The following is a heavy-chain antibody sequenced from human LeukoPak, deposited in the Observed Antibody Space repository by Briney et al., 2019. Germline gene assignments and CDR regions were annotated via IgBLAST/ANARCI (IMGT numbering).Heavy chain of an antibody. CDR2: IWHDGSNK. Sequence: GRSLRLSCAASGFTFSSYGMHWVRQAPGKGLEWVAVIWHDGSNKYYADSVKGRFTISRDNSKNTLYLQMNSLRAEDTAVYYCARDGDYYDSSGYYGYWGQGTLVTVSS. CDR3: ARDGDYYDSSGYYGY. V-gene: IGHV3-33*01. J-gene: IGHJ4*02. D-gene: IGHD3-22*01. CDR1: GFTFSSYG.